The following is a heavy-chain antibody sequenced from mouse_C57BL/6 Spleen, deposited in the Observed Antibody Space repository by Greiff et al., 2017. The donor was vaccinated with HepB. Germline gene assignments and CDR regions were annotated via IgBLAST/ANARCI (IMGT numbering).Heavy chain of an antibody. D-gene: IGHD2-5*01. J-gene: IGHJ1*03. CDR1: GFTFSNYW. CDR2: IRLKSDNYAT. V-gene: IGHV6-3*01. Sequence: EVHLVESGGGLVQPGGSMKLSCVASGFTFSNYWMNWVRQSPEKGLEWVAQIRLKSDNYATDYAKSVKGRFTISRDDYKSSVYLQKHNLRAEDTGTYYCTAYYSNCWYFDVWGTGTTVTVSS. CDR3: TAYYSNCWYFDV.